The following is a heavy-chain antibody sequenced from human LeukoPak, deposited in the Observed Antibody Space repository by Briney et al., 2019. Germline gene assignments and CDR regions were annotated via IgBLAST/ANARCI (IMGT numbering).Heavy chain of an antibody. CDR2: ISAYNGNT. CDR1: GYTFTSYG. Sequence: ASVNVSCKASGYTFTSYGISWVRRAPGQGLEWMGWISAYNGNTNYAQKLQGRVTMTTDTSTSTAYMELRSLRSDDTAVYYCARIATVPSAGDCGGDCHFDYWGQGTLVTVSS. V-gene: IGHV1-18*01. D-gene: IGHD2-21*02. J-gene: IGHJ4*02. CDR3: ARIATVPSAGDCGGDCHFDY.